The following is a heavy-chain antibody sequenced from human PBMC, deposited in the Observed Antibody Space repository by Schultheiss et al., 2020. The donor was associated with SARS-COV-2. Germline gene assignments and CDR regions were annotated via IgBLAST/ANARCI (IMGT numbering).Heavy chain of an antibody. CDR2: MYYSGRT. V-gene: IGHV4-59*08. Sequence: SETLSLTCTVSGGYISGYYWNWIRQPPGKGLEWIGYMYYSGRTDYNPSLKSRVTMSVDTSKNQFSLKLSSVTAADTAVYYCAAATNYNWNYLFDYWGQGTLVTVSS. CDR3: AAATNYNWNYLFDY. J-gene: IGHJ4*02. D-gene: IGHD1-7*01. CDR1: GGYISGYY.